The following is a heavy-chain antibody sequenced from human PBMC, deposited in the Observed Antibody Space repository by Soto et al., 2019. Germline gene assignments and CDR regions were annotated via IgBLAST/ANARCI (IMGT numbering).Heavy chain of an antibody. J-gene: IGHJ4*02. CDR1: GFSFTDYP. V-gene: IGHV3-48*02. CDR2: IRDSGSVT. Sequence: PGGSLRLSCTASGFSFTDYPMNWVRQAPGMGPEWVSNIRDSGSVTYYSDSVKGRFTISRDNARNSLYLQMNSLRDEDTAVYYCARDHDWAFDYWGQGALVTVSS. D-gene: IGHD3-9*01. CDR3: ARDHDWAFDY.